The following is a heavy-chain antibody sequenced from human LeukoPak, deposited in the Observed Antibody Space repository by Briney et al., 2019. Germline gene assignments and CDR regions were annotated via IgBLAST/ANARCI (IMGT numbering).Heavy chain of an antibody. D-gene: IGHD5-24*01. CDR1: GFTFSRFT. CDR2: ISSNSAYI. V-gene: IGHV3-21*01. Sequence: GGTLRLSCAASGFTFSRFTMNWVRQAPGKGLEWVSAISSNSAYIYYEESMEGRFTISRDNAKNSVYLQMSSLRAEDTAVYYCAREGFSMAASNLDAFDIWGQGTMVTVSS. CDR3: AREGFSMAASNLDAFDI. J-gene: IGHJ3*02.